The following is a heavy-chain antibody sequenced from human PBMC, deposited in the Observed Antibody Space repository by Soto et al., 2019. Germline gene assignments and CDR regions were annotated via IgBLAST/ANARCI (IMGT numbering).Heavy chain of an antibody. CDR1: GDSISAYS. CDR3: ARLFAYDILTGYYSWFDP. CDR2: IHYNGNT. D-gene: IGHD3-9*01. J-gene: IGHJ5*02. Sequence: PSETLSLTCTVSGDSISAYSWSWVRQPPWKGLEWIGNIHYNGNTKYNPSLKSRVTMSVDTSKNQFSLKLSSVTAADTAVYYCARLFAYDILTGYYSWFDPWGQGTLVTVSS. V-gene: IGHV4-59*08.